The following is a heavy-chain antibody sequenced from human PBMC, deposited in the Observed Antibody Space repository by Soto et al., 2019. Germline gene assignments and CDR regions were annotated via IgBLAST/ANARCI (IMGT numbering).Heavy chain of an antibody. Sequence: GGSLRLSCAASGFTFSSYAMHWVRQAPGKGLEWVAVVWYDGSNQYYADSVKGRFTIFRDNSKNTLYLQMNSLRVEDTAVYYCAGGYSYSPGYYFDYWGQGTLVTVSS. CDR3: AGGYSYSPGYYFDY. CDR1: GFTFSSYA. V-gene: IGHV3-33*01. J-gene: IGHJ4*02. D-gene: IGHD5-18*01. CDR2: VWYDGSNQ.